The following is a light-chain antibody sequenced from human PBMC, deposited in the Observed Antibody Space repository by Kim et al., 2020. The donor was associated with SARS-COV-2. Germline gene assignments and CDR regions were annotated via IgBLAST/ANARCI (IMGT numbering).Light chain of an antibody. J-gene: IGLJ1*01. CDR3: CSYAGTSTYV. CDR2: EDT. V-gene: IGLV2-23*01. Sequence: GQSVTVSCTGSSSDVGSYELVSWYQQHPGKAPKLIIYEDTKRPSGVSNRFSGSKSGNTASLTISGLQAEDEAEYHCCSYAGTSTYVFGTGTKVTVL. CDR1: SSDVGSYEL.